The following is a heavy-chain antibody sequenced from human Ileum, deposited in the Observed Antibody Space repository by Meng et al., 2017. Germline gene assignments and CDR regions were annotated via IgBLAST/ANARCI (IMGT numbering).Heavy chain of an antibody. D-gene: IGHD6-13*01. J-gene: IGHJ4*02. CDR1: GYAFTVYY. V-gene: IGHV1-2*06. Sequence: ASVKVSCKTSGYAFTVYYMHWLRQAPGQGLEWMGRSNPNSGGTHYAQKFQGRVTMTRDTSISTVYMELSRLRSDDTAVYYCARAPGIAAPGRSYWGQGTRVTVSS. CDR2: SNPNSGGT. CDR3: ARAPGIAAPGRSY.